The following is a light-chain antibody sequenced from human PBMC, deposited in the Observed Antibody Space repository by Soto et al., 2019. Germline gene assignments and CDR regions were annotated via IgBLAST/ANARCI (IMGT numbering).Light chain of an antibody. CDR2: WAS. CDR3: QQYYTYFTFT. V-gene: IGKV4-1*01. Sequence: DIVMTQSPDSLAVSLGERATINCKSSQNILYSCSNKKYLGWYQQKPGQPPNLLICWASTRESGVPDRFSGSGSGTDFTLTISSLQAEDVAVYYCQQYYTYFTFTFGGGTKVDIK. CDR1: QNILYSCSNKKY. J-gene: IGKJ4*01.